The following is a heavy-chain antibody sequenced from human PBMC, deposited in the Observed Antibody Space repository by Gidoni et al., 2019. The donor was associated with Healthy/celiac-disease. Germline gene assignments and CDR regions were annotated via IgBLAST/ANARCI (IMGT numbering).Heavy chain of an antibody. CDR1: GCSISSSTYY. Sequence: QLQLQESGPGLVKTSETLSLPCTVSGCSISSSTYYWGWIRQPPGKGLEWIGSIDYSGSTYYNLSLKTRVTIDVEKSKNQFALKLSSVTAADTAVYYCARQPSYSGIYHSWGQGTLVTVSS. CDR2: IDYSGST. CDR3: ARQPSYSGIYHS. D-gene: IGHD1-26*01. J-gene: IGHJ4*02. V-gene: IGHV4-39*01.